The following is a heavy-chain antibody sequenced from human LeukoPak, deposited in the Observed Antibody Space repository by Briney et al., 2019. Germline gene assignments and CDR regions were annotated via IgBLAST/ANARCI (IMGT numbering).Heavy chain of an antibody. CDR1: GFTFSSYS. Sequence: GGSLRLSCAASGFTFSSYSMNWVRQAPGKGLEWVSYISSSSTIYYADSVKGRFTISRDNAKNSLYLQMNSLRAEDTAVYYCARVPLTTHYYMDVWGKGTTVTVSS. CDR3: ARVPLTTHYYMDV. V-gene: IGHV3-48*01. J-gene: IGHJ6*03. D-gene: IGHD4-11*01. CDR2: ISSSSTI.